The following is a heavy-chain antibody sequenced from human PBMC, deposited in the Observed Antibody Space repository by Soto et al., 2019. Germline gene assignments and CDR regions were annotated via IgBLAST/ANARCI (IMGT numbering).Heavy chain of an antibody. Sequence: QVQLVQSGAEVKKPGASVKVSCKASGYTFTSYDVSWVRQATGQGPEWMGWMNPNSGSTVYAPKFQDRVTMTANTSRSTAYMELSSLRSEDTAVYYCARGGLVYGGVDYWGQGTLVTVSS. V-gene: IGHV1-8*01. CDR2: MNPNSGST. CDR3: ARGGLVYGGVDY. CDR1: GYTFTSYD. J-gene: IGHJ4*02. D-gene: IGHD4-17*01.